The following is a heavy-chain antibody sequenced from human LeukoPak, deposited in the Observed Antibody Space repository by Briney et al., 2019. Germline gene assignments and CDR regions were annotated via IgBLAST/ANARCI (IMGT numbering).Heavy chain of an antibody. J-gene: IGHJ4*02. Sequence: GGSLRLSCAASGFTFNTYAMHWVRQAPGKGLEWVAVIAYDGNNKYYAVSVKGRFTVSRDNTKNTLYLQMNSLRAEDTAVYYCARDNNWGSTHYWGQGTLVTVSS. V-gene: IGHV3-30-3*01. D-gene: IGHD7-27*01. CDR1: GFTFNTYA. CDR3: ARDNNWGSTHY. CDR2: IAYDGNNK.